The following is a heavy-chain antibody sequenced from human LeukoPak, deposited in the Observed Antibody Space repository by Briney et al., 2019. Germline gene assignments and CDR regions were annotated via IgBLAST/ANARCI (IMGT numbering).Heavy chain of an antibody. CDR3: AGGVGELEGFDY. J-gene: IGHJ4*02. Sequence: GGSLRLSCVASGFTFSSYAMHWVRQAPGKGLEWVAVISYDGGNKCCADSVKGRFTISRDNSKNTLYSQMNSLRAEDTAVYYCAGGVGELEGFDYWGQGTLVTVSS. CDR2: ISYDGGNK. D-gene: IGHD2-8*02. V-gene: IGHV3-30-3*01. CDR1: GFTFSSYA.